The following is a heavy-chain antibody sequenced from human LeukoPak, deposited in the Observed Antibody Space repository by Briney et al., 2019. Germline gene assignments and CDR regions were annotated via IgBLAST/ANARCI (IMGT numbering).Heavy chain of an antibody. CDR3: ARDGAPLYYYGSGRYYFDY. CDR1: GYTFTSYA. CDR2: INTNTGNP. V-gene: IGHV7-4-1*02. J-gene: IGHJ4*02. Sequence: ASVKVSCKASGYTFTSYAMNWVRQAPGQGLEWMGWINTNTGNPTYAQGFTGRFVFSLDTSVSTAYLQISSLKAEDTAVYYCARDGAPLYYYGSGRYYFDYWGQGTLVTVSS. D-gene: IGHD3-10*01.